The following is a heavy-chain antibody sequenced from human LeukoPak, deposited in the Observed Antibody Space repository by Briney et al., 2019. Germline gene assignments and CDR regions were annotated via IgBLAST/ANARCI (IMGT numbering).Heavy chain of an antibody. CDR3: AKGESGNYFDY. D-gene: IGHD1-26*01. V-gene: IGHV3-23*01. Sequence: GGSLRLSCAASGFTFCGYAMGWVRQAPGKGLEWVSTISGGGSNTYYAESVKGRFTSSRDNSEKMLYLQMNSLRAEDTAIYYCAKGESGNYFDYWGQGTQVTVSS. CDR1: GFTFCGYA. J-gene: IGHJ4*02. CDR2: ISGGGSNT.